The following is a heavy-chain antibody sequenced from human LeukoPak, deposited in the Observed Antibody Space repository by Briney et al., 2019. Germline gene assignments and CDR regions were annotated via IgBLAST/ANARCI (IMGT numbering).Heavy chain of an antibody. V-gene: IGHV1-8*01. Sequence: ASVKVSCKASGYTFTSYDINWVRQATGQGLEWMGWMNPNSGNTGYAQKFQGRVTMIRNTSISTAYMELSSLRSEDTAVYYCARGSGYSGYYNWFDPWGQGTLVTVSS. CDR1: GYTFTSYD. J-gene: IGHJ5*02. D-gene: IGHD5-12*01. CDR3: ARGSGYSGYYNWFDP. CDR2: MNPNSGNT.